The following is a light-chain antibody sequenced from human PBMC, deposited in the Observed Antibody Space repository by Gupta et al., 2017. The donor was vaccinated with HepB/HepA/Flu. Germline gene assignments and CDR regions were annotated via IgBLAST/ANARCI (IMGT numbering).Light chain of an antibody. CDR2: DVS. V-gene: IGLV2-14*03. J-gene: IGLJ1*01. CDR1: RSDVGDHNY. Sequence: QSALTPPASVSGSPGKSITISCTGTRSDVGDHNYVSWYQQHPGKAPKLMIYDVSNRPSGVSNRFSGSKSGNTASLSISGLQAEDEADYHCNSYRSTSTTPLYVFGTGTKLTVL. CDR3: NSYRSTSTTPLYV.